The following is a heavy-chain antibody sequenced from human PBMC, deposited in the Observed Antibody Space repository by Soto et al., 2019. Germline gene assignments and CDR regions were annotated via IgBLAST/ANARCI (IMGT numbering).Heavy chain of an antibody. V-gene: IGHV3-23*01. CDR3: AKAGGLFWTGYYFDY. CDR2: ISRSGGST. D-gene: IGHD3-3*01. CDR1: GFTFSSYA. Sequence: EVQLLESGGGLVQPGGSLRLSCAASGFTFSSYAMSWVRQAPGKGLEWVSAISRSGGSTYYADSVKGRFTISRDNSKNTLYLQMNRLRAEDTAVYYCAKAGGLFWTGYYFDYWGQGTLVTVSS. J-gene: IGHJ4*02.